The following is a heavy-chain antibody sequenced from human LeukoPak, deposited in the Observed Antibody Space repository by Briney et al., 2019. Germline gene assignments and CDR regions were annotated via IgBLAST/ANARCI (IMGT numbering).Heavy chain of an antibody. V-gene: IGHV3-23*01. CDR1: GFTFSSYA. CDR2: ISGSGGGT. J-gene: IGHJ4*02. D-gene: IGHD5-12*01. Sequence: GGSLRLSCAASGFTFSSYAMSWVRQAPGKGLGWVSGISGSGGGTYYADSVKGRFTISRDNSKNTLYLQMDSLRAEDTAVYYCASNSGYDSAYWGQGTLVTVSS. CDR3: ASNSGYDSAY.